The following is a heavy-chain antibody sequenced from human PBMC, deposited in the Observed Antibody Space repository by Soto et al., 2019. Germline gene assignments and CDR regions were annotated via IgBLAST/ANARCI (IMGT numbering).Heavy chain of an antibody. Sequence: SETLSLTCAVYGGSFSGYYWSWIRQPPGKGLEWIGEINHSGSTNYNPSLKSRVTISVDTSKNQFSLKLSSVTAADTAVYYCARGRRRDILTGYYKKNYYYYGMDVWGQGTTVTVSS. CDR2: INHSGST. V-gene: IGHV4-34*01. CDR1: GGSFSGYY. D-gene: IGHD3-9*01. CDR3: ARGRRRDILTGYYKKNYYYYGMDV. J-gene: IGHJ6*02.